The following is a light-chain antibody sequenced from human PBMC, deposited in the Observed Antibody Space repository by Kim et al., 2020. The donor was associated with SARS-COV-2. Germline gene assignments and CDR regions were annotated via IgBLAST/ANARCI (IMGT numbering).Light chain of an antibody. J-gene: IGLJ3*02. CDR2: RNN. CDR3: VAWDDRMYSWV. CDR1: SSTIGNNF. V-gene: IGLV1-47*01. Sequence: QSVLSQPPSASGTPGQRVSISCSGSSSTIGNNFVYWYQQIPEKAPKLLIYRNNERPSGVPDRFSGSKSGTSASLAISGLRPEDESTYYCVAWDDRMYSWVIGGGTKVTVL.